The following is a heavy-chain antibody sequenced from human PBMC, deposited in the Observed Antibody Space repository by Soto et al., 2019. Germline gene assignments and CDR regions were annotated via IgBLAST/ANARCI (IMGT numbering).Heavy chain of an antibody. CDR3: ATGLFVPDNYFYYGVDV. J-gene: IGHJ6*02. Sequence: SETLSLTCTVSGGSFGKYYWSWIRQPPGKGLEWIGYIYYRGSTNYNPSLKSRATISIDTSKHQLALKLSSVTAADSAVYYCATGLFVPDNYFYYGVDVWGHGTAVTVSS. CDR2: IYYRGST. CDR1: GGSFGKYY. V-gene: IGHV4-59*01. D-gene: IGHD2-21*01.